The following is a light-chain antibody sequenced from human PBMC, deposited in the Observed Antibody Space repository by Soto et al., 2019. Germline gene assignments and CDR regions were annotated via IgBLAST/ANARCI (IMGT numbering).Light chain of an antibody. V-gene: IGKV3-20*01. CDR3: QQYGSSPST. CDR1: QSVSSSY. J-gene: IGKJ3*01. CDR2: GAS. Sequence: DIVLTQSPGTLSLSPGERDTLSCRASQSVSSSYLAWYQQKPGQAPRLLIYGASSRATGIPDRFSGSGSGTDFTLTISRLEPEDFAMYYCQQYGSSPSTFGPGTKVDIK.